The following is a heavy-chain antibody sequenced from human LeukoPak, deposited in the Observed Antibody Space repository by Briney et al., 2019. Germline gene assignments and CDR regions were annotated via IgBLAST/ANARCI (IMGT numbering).Heavy chain of an antibody. CDR2: IYYSGST. Sequence: PSEILSLTCAVSGGSISSSSYYWGWIRQPPGKGLQWIGSIYYSGSTYYSPSLKSRVTISVDTSKNHFSLKLSSVTAADTAVYYCARASGNYYEDFDYWGQGTLVTVSS. CDR1: GGSISSSSYY. J-gene: IGHJ4*02. CDR3: ARASGNYYEDFDY. V-gene: IGHV4-39*02. D-gene: IGHD1-26*01.